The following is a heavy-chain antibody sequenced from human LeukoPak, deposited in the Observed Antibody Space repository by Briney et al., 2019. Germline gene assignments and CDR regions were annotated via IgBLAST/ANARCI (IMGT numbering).Heavy chain of an antibody. CDR3: ARGTTTLPIDY. J-gene: IGHJ4*02. D-gene: IGHD1-26*01. V-gene: IGHV4-34*01. Sequence: PSETLSLTCAVYGGSFSGYYWSWIRQPPGKGLEWIGEINHSGSTNYNPSLKSRVTISVDTSKNQFSLKLSSVTAADTAVYYCARGTTTLPIDYWGQGTLVTVSS. CDR1: GGSFSGYY. CDR2: INHSGST.